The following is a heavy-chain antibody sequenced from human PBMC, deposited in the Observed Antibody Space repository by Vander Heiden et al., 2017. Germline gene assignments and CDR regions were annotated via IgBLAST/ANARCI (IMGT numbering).Heavy chain of an antibody. CDR3: AKLGYDLFDY. V-gene: IGHV3-30*18. CDR1: GFTFSSYG. J-gene: IGHJ4*02. CDR2: ISYDGSNK. D-gene: IGHD3-22*01. Sequence: QVQPVGAGGGVVQAGGALGLPCAAPGFTFSSYGMHWVRQAPGKGLEWVAVISYDGSNKYYADSVKGRFTISRDNSKNTLYLQMNSLRAEDTAVYYCAKLGYDLFDYWGQGTLVTVSS.